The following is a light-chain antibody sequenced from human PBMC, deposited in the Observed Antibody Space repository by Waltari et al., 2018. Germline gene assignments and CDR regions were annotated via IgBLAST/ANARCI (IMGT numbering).Light chain of an antibody. V-gene: IGKV3-20*01. J-gene: IGKJ1*01. CDR3: QKYVNLPAT. Sequence: EIVLTQSPGTLSLSPGARATLSCRASQRVGRYLAWYQQKPGQAPRLLIYDASTRATGIPDRFSGSGSGTDFSLTISRLESEDFAVYYCQKYVNLPATFGQGTKVEIK. CDR1: QRVGRY. CDR2: DAS.